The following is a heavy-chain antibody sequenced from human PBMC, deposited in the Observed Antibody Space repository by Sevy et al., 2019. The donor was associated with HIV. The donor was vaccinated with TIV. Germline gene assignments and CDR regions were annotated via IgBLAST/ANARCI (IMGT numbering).Heavy chain of an antibody. CDR2: ISGTSRYI. CDR1: GFTFSDYY. J-gene: IGHJ4*02. V-gene: IGHV3-11*06. Sequence: GGSLRLSCAASGFTFSDYYLSWIRQAPGKRLEWVSYISGTSRYINYADSLKGRFTISRDNAKNSLYLQMNSLKGEDTAVYYCARRSSSWDYFEYWGQGTLVTVSS. D-gene: IGHD6-13*01. CDR3: ARRSSSWDYFEY.